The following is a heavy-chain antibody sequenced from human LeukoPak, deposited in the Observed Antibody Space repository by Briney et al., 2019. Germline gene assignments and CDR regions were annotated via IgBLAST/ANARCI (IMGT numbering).Heavy chain of an antibody. CDR1: GGSTSSYY. Sequence: KPSETLSLTCTVSGGSTSSYYWSWIRQPPGKGLEWIGYIYYSGSTNYNPSLKSRVTISVDTSKNQFSLKLSSVTAADTAVYYCAMGDSSGWYWNYFDYWGQGTLVTVSS. D-gene: IGHD6-19*01. CDR3: AMGDSSGWYWNYFDY. V-gene: IGHV4-59*08. J-gene: IGHJ4*02. CDR2: IYYSGST.